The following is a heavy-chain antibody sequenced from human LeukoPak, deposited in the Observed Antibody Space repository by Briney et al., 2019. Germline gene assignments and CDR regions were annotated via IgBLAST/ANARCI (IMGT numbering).Heavy chain of an antibody. CDR1: GGSFSGYY. CDR2: INHSGNT. CDR3: ARGRNWETFYHYCMDV. V-gene: IGHV4-34*01. Sequence: SETLSLTCAVYGGSFSGYYWSWIRQPPGKGLEWMGEINHSGNTIYNPSLKSRVIISIDTLKNQISLNMRSVTAAGTAVYYCARGRNWETFYHYCMDVWGNGTTVTVSS. D-gene: IGHD1-14*01. J-gene: IGHJ6*03.